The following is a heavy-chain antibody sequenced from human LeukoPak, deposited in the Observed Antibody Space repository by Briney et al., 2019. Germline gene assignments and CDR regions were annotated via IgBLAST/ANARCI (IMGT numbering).Heavy chain of an antibody. CDR3: AGGVVPAAMGHDAFDI. J-gene: IGHJ3*02. D-gene: IGHD2-2*01. V-gene: IGHV3-66*02. Sequence: GGPLRLSCPASGFTVSSNYMSWLRQAPAKELEWVSVIYSAGSTYYADSVKGRFTISRDNSKNTLYLQMNSLRAEDTAVYYCAGGVVPAAMGHDAFDIWGQGTMVTVSS. CDR1: GFTVSSNY. CDR2: IYSAGST.